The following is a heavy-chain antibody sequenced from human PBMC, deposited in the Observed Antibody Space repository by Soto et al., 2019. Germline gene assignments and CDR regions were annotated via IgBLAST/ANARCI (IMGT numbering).Heavy chain of an antibody. Sequence: EVQLVESGGGLVQPGRSLRLSCAASGFTFDDYAMHWVRQAPGKGLEWVSGISWNSGSIGYADSVKGRFTISRDNAKNSLYLQMNSLRAEDTALYYCAKTLYSSSWYYFDYWGQGTLVTVSS. CDR3: AKTLYSSSWYYFDY. J-gene: IGHJ4*02. D-gene: IGHD6-13*01. CDR1: GFTFDDYA. V-gene: IGHV3-9*01. CDR2: ISWNSGSI.